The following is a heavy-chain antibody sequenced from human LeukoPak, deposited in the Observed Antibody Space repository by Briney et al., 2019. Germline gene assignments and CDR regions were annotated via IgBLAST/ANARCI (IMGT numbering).Heavy chain of an antibody. V-gene: IGHV3-73*01. J-gene: IGHJ4*02. CDR2: IRSKANSYAT. D-gene: IGHD3-10*01. CDR3: TVVGDITMVPKGY. Sequence: PGGSLRLSCAASGFTFSGSAMHWVRQASGKGLEWVGRIRSKANSYATACAASVKGRFTISRDDSKNTAYLQMNSLKTEDTAVYYCTVVGDITMVPKGYWGQGTLVTVSS. CDR1: GFTFSGSA.